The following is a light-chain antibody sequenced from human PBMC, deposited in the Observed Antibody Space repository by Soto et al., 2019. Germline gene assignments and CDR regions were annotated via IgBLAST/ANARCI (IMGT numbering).Light chain of an antibody. V-gene: IGKV3-15*01. CDR2: DIS. CDR1: QTVSRN. Sequence: VMTQSPATLSVSPGEIATLSFSASQTVSRNLAWYQQRPGQAPRLLIYDISNRATGVPAMFSGSVSETEFTLTIRSLQSEDFAVYFCQQYNNWPSFGQGTRLEIK. CDR3: QQYNNWPS. J-gene: IGKJ5*01.